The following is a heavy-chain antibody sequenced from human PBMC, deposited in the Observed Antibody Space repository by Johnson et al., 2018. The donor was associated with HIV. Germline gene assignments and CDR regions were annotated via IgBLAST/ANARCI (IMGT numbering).Heavy chain of an antibody. CDR2: ISYDGSNK. CDR1: GFTFSSYA. V-gene: IGHV3-30-3*01. D-gene: IGHD3-10*01. J-gene: IGHJ3*02. CDR3: ARIGLPDYYGSGSDSHDAFDI. Sequence: QVQLVESGGGVVQPGRSLRLSCAASGFTFSSYAMHWVRQAPGKGLEWVAVISYDGSNKYYADSVKGRFTISRDNSKNTLYLQMNSLRAEDTAVYYCARIGLPDYYGSGSDSHDAFDIWGQGTMVTVSS.